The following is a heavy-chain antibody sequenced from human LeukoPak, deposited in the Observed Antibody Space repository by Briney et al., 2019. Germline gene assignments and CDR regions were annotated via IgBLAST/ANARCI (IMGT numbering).Heavy chain of an antibody. CDR3: ARAIGATGRFV. D-gene: IGHD6-13*01. J-gene: IGHJ4*02. V-gene: IGHV3-53*01. CDR2: LYSGGDT. Sequence: GGSLRLSCATSGFTVSFNYMGWVRQAPGKGLEWVSVLYSGGDTEYAGSVKGRFTISRDDSKNTLFLQMNSLRAEDTAVYYCARAIGATGRFVWGQGTLVTVSS. CDR1: GFTVSFNY.